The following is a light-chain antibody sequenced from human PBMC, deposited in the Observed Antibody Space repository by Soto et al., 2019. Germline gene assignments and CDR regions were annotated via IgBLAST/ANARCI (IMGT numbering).Light chain of an antibody. CDR2: DVY. CDR3: SSYAGGGTFVL. V-gene: IGLV2-23*02. J-gene: IGLJ2*01. Sequence: QSVLTQPASVSGSPGQSITISCTGTGSDVGSYNFVSWYQQHPGKAPKLTIYDVYRRPSGISNRFSGSKSGNTASLTISGLQAEDEADYYCSSYAGGGTFVLFGGGTKVTVL. CDR1: GSDVGSYNF.